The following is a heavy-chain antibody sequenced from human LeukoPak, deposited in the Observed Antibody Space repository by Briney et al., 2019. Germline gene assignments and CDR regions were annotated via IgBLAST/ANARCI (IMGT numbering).Heavy chain of an antibody. CDR2: ISSDSSYI. V-gene: IGHV3-21*01. J-gene: IGHJ4*02. CDR3: ARDGDLAPDVPFDY. D-gene: IGHD7-27*01. CDR1: GFTFSSYS. Sequence: GGSLRLSCADSGFTFSSYSMNWVRQAPGKGLEWVSSISSDSSYIYYADSVKGRFTIPRDNAKNSLYLQMNSLRVEDTALYYCARDGDLAPDVPFDYWGQGTLVTVSS.